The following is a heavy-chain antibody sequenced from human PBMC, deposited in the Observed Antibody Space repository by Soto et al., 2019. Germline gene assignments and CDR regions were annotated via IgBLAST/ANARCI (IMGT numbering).Heavy chain of an antibody. CDR2: IYPGDSDA. D-gene: IGHD5-12*01. CDR1: GYSFTSYW. CDR3: ARRNRWLQFFFHPRSLDI. Sequence: PGESLKISCKGSGYSFTSYWIGWVRQMPGKGLEWMGIIYPGDSDARYSPSFQGQVTISADKSISTAYLQWSSLKASDTAMYYCARRNRWLQFFFHPRSLDIWGQGTMVTVSS. V-gene: IGHV5-51*01. J-gene: IGHJ3*02.